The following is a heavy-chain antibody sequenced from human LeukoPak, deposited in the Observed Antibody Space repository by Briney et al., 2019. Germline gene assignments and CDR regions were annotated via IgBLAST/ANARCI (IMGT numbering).Heavy chain of an antibody. CDR2: IYRDDDK. V-gene: IGHV2-5*02. J-gene: IGHJ1*01. CDR3: VHNIGYDSAH. CDR1: GFSLSTSGVG. D-gene: IGHD3-3*01. Sequence: SGPTLVNPPQTLTLTCTFSGFSLSTSGVGVGWIRQPPGKALQWLALIYRDDDKRYSPSLDNRLTITKDTSKNQVVLTMTNMDPVDTATYYCVHNIGYDSAHWGQGTLVTVSS.